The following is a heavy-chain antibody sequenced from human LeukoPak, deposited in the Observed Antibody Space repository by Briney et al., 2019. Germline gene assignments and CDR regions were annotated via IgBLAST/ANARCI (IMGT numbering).Heavy chain of an antibody. V-gene: IGHV4-4*07. CDR3: ARVLTAAAESALDYYYGMDV. D-gene: IGHD6-13*01. J-gene: IGHJ6*02. CDR1: GGSISSYY. CDR2: IYTSGST. Sequence: SETLSLTCTVSGGSISSYYWSWIRQPAGKGLEWIGRIYTSGSTNYNPSLKSRVTMSVDTSKSQFSLKLSSVTAADTAVYYCARVLTAAAESALDYYYGMDVWGQGTTVTVSS.